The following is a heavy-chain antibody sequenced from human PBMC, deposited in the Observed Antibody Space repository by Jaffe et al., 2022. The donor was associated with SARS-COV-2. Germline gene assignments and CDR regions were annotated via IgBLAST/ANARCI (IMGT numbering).Heavy chain of an antibody. J-gene: IGHJ5*02. Sequence: QVQLQESGPGLVKPSETLSLTCTVSGGSISSYYWSWIRQPPGKGLEWIGYIYYSGSTNYNPSLKSRVTISVDTSKNQFSLKLSSVTAADTAVYYCARARIAAAPWFDPWGQGTLVTVSS. CDR3: ARARIAAAPWFDP. D-gene: IGHD6-13*01. V-gene: IGHV4-59*08. CDR1: GGSISSYY. CDR2: IYYSGST.